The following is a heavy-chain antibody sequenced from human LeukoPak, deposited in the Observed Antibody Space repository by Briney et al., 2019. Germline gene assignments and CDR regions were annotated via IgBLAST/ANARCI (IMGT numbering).Heavy chain of an antibody. CDR2: ISSSGSTI. Sequence: PGGSLRLSCAASGFTFSSYEMNWVRQAPGKGLEWVSYISSSGSTIYYADSVKGRFTISRDNAKNSLYLQMNSLRAEDTAVYYCARGRFGAYYYYYMDVWGKGTTVTISS. CDR1: GFTFSSYE. J-gene: IGHJ6*03. CDR3: ARGRFGAYYYYYMDV. D-gene: IGHD3-10*01. V-gene: IGHV3-48*03.